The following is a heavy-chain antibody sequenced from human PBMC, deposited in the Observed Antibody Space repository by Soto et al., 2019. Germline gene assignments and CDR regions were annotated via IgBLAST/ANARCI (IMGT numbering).Heavy chain of an antibody. J-gene: IGHJ5*02. CDR1: GYSFSIYW. D-gene: IGHD2-2*01. Sequence: PGESLKISCKGSGYSFSIYWIAWVRHMPGKGLEWMGIIYPGDSDTRYSPSFQGQVTISADKSIDTAYLQMNSLRVEDTAVYFCAKPGTYCVITSCYPNWFDAWGRGTLVTVSS. CDR3: AKPGTYCVITSCYPNWFDA. CDR2: IYPGDSDT. V-gene: IGHV5-51*01.